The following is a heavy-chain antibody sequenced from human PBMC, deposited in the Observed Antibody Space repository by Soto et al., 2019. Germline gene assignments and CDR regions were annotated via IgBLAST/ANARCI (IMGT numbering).Heavy chain of an antibody. CDR2: IIPIFGTA. CDR3: ARDPEIVGSTILHY. J-gene: IGHJ4*02. Sequence: QVQLVQSGAEVKKPGSSVKGSCKAAGGTFSSYAISWVRQAPGQGLEWMGGIIPIFGTANYAQKFQVRVTINADESTSTAYMELSSLRSEATAVYYCARDPEIVGSTILHYWGQGTLVTVSS. V-gene: IGHV1-69*01. D-gene: IGHD1-26*01. CDR1: GGTFSSYA.